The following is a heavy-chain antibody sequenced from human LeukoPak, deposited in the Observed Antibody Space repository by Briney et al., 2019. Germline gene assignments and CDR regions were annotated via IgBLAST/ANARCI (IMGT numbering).Heavy chain of an antibody. CDR1: GGTFSSYA. Sequence: SVKVSCKASGGTFSSYAISSVRQAPGQGLEWMGGIIPIFGTANYAQKFQGRVTITADESTSTAYMELSSLRSEDTAVYYCKCDSGSYPDGYWGQGTLVTVSS. CDR2: IIPIFGTA. V-gene: IGHV1-69*13. CDR3: KCDSGSYPDGY. J-gene: IGHJ4*02. D-gene: IGHD1-26*01.